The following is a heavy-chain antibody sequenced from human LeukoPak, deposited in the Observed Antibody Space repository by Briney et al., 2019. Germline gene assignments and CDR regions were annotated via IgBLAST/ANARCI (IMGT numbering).Heavy chain of an antibody. J-gene: IGHJ4*02. CDR1: VFTFSTYS. V-gene: IGHV3-23*01. CDR2: MTGSGGST. CDR3: AKDLGLLWFGTFDY. D-gene: IGHD3-10*01. Sequence: GGSLRLSCAAAVFTFSTYSVSWVRQAPWKGLEWVVTMTGSGGSTFYGDSVKGRFTIARDNSNNMLYLQMNSLRAEDTAVYYCAKDLGLLWFGTFDYWGQGILVTVSS.